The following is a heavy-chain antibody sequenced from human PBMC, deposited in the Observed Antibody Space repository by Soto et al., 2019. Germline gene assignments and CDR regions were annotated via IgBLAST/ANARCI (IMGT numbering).Heavy chain of an antibody. CDR1: GFTFSSFG. D-gene: IGHD2-21*01. Sequence: QVQLVESGGGVVQPGKSLRLSCAASGFTFSSFGMHWVRQAPGKGLEWVAVISYDGSTTVYADSVKGRFTVSRDNSNNTLFLHMDSMRPEDTSMYYCAKDPYAGTSVKSWLFHVGFDSWGQGSLVTVSS. J-gene: IGHJ4*02. V-gene: IGHV3-30*18. CDR3: AKDPYAGTSVKSWLFHVGFDS. CDR2: ISYDGSTT.